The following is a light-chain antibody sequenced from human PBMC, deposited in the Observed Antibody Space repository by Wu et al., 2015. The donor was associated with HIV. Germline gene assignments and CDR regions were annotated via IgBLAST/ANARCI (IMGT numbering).Light chain of an antibody. Sequence: EIVLTQSPATLSLSPGERATLSCRASQSIARDLAWYQQKPGQSPRLLIYGASDRATGIPAWFSGSGSGTDFTLTISSLEPEDFAVYYCQHRSNWPTFGQGTKVEIQ. J-gene: IGKJ1*01. CDR1: QSIARD. CDR3: QHRSNWPT. CDR2: GAS. V-gene: IGKV3-11*01.